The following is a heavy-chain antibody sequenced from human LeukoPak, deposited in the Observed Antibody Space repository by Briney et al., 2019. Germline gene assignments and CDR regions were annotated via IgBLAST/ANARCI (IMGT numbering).Heavy chain of an antibody. CDR1: GYTFTSYG. CDR2: FNAISGAT. J-gene: IGHJ4*02. D-gene: IGHD3-3*01. Sequence: ASVKVSCKASGYTFTSYGISWVRQAPGQGLEWMGWFNAISGATKYAQKFQGRVTMTRDTSIGTDFMELTSLISDDTATYYCARDPYDGNYFFDYWGQGTLVTVAS. V-gene: IGHV1-2*02. CDR3: ARDPYDGNYFFDY.